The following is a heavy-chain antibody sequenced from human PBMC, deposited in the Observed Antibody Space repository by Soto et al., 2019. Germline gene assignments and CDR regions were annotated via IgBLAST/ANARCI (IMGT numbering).Heavy chain of an antibody. D-gene: IGHD3-10*01. J-gene: IGHJ3*02. V-gene: IGHV4-34*01. CDR2: INHSGST. CDR1: GGSFSGYY. CDR3: ARVDRDGSGSYRPLDAFDI. Sequence: QVQLQQWGAGLLKPSETLSLTCAVYGGSFSGYYWSWIRQPPGKGLEWIGEINHSGSTNYNPSLKNRVTISVDPSKNQFSLTLSSVTAADTAVYYCARVDRDGSGSYRPLDAFDIWGQGTMVTVSS.